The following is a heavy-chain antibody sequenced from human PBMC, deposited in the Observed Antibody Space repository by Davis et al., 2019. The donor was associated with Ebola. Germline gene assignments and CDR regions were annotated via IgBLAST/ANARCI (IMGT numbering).Heavy chain of an antibody. V-gene: IGHV1-46*01. CDR1: GYTFTSYY. CDR3: ARGVGYCISTSCPVFAFDI. D-gene: IGHD2-2*01. Sequence: ASVKISCKASGYTFTSYYMHWVRQAPGQGLEWMGIINPSGGSTSYAQKFQGRVTMTRDTSTSTVYMELSSLRSEDTAVYYCARGVGYCISTSCPVFAFDIWGQGTMVTVSS. J-gene: IGHJ3*02. CDR2: INPSGGST.